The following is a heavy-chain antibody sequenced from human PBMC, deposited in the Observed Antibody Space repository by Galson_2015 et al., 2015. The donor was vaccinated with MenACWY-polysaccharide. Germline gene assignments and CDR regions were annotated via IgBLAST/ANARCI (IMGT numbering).Heavy chain of an antibody. J-gene: IGHJ4*02. CDR3: AKGAAHYGSGNYYDY. D-gene: IGHD3-10*01. CDR1: GLTFRCYG. CDR2: LSPTTGNT. Sequence: SLRISCAGSGLTFRCYGMGWVRQAPGKGLEWVSGLSPTTGNTYYADSVRGRFTISRDNSKNTLYLQMDSLRAEDTALYYCAKGAAHYGSGNYYDYWGQGTQVTVSS. V-gene: IGHV3-23*01.